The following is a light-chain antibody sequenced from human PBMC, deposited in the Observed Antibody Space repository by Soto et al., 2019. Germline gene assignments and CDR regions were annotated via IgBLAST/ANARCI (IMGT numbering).Light chain of an antibody. J-gene: IGKJ4*01. Sequence: DIQMTQSPSSLSASVGDRVTITCQASQDISNYLNWFQQKPGKAPKLLIYDASNLATGVPSRFSGGGSGTDFTFTISSLQPEDVATYYCQEYDILPLTFGGGTKVDIK. CDR3: QEYDILPLT. CDR1: QDISNY. CDR2: DAS. V-gene: IGKV1-33*01.